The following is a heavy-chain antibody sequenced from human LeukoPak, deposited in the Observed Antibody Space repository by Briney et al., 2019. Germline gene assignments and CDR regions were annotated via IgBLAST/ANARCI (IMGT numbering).Heavy chain of an antibody. D-gene: IGHD3-22*01. CDR3: ARKGPYYYDSSGESPFDY. CDR2: MNPNSGNT. CDR1: GYTFTSYD. J-gene: IGHJ4*02. V-gene: IGHV1-8*01. Sequence: ASVKVSCKASGYTFTSYDINWVRQATGQGLEWMGWMNPNSGNTGYAQKFQGRVTMTRNTSISTAYMELSSLRSEDTAVYYCARKGPYYYDSSGESPFDYWGQGTLVTVSS.